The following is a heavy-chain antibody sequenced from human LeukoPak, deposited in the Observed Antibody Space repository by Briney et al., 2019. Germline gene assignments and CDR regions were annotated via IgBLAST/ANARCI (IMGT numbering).Heavy chain of an antibody. CDR3: ANMGYSYAPGLFDP. J-gene: IGHJ5*02. CDR1: GYSISSGYY. D-gene: IGHD5-18*01. Sequence: SETLSLTCTVSGYSISSGYYWGWIRQPPGKGLEWIGSIYHSGSTYYNPSLKGRVTISVDTSKNQFSLKLSSVTAADTAVYYCANMGYSYAPGLFDPWGQGTLVTVSS. CDR2: IYHSGST. V-gene: IGHV4-38-2*02.